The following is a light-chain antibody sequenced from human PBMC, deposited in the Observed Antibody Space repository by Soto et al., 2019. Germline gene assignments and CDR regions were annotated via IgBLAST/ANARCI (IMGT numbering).Light chain of an antibody. J-gene: IGKJ1*01. V-gene: IGKV1-8*01. CDR2: AAS. CDR1: QGISSY. CDR3: QQYYSYPPW. Sequence: AIRMTQSPSSLSASTGDRVTITCRASQGISSYLAWYQQKPGKAPKLLIYAASTLQSGVPSRFSGSGSGTDFTLTISCLQSEDFATYYCQQYYSYPPWFDQGTKVEIK.